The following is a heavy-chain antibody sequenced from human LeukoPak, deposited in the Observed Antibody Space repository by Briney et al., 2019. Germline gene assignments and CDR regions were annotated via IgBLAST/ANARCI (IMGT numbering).Heavy chain of an antibody. CDR2: INPNSGGT. V-gene: IGHV1-2*02. Sequence: ASVKVSCKASGYTFTGYYMHWVRQAPGQGLEWMGWINPNSGGTNYAQKFQGRVTMTRDTSISTAYMELSRLRSDDTAVYYCARSKGLYWRQVPSPYYYMDVWGKGTTVTVSS. CDR1: GYTFTGYY. CDR3: ARSKGLYWRQVPSPYYYMDV. J-gene: IGHJ6*03. D-gene: IGHD6-19*01.